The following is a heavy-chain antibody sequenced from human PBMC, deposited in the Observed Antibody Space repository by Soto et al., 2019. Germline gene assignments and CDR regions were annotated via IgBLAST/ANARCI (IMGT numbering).Heavy chain of an antibody. CDR2: IGSSSSYT. D-gene: IGHD3-9*01. J-gene: IGHJ3*02. Sequence: QVQLVDSGGGLVKPGGSLRLSCAASGFTFSDYYMSWIRQAPGKGLEWVSYIGSSSSYTNYADSVKGRFTISRDNAKNSLYLQMNSLRAEDTAVYYCARDADILTGSEAFDIWGQGTMVTVSS. V-gene: IGHV3-11*05. CDR3: ARDADILTGSEAFDI. CDR1: GFTFSDYY.